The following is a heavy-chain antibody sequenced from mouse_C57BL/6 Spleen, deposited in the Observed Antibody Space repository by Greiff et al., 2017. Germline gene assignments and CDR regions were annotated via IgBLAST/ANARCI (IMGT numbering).Heavy chain of an antibody. CDR2: IDPSDSYT. D-gene: IGHD1-1*01. CDR1: GYTFTSYW. J-gene: IGHJ2*01. V-gene: IGHV1-59*01. CDR3: ARGGITTVPYDD. Sequence: QVQLQQPGAELVRPGTSVKLSCKASGYTFTSYWMHWVKQRPGQGLEWIGVIDPSDSYTNYNQKFKGKATLTVDTSSSPAYMQLSSLTSEDSAVYYGARGGITTVPYDDWGQGTTLTVAS.